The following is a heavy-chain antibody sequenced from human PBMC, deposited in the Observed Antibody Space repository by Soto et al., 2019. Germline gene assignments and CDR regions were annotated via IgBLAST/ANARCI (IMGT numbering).Heavy chain of an antibody. CDR3: ASSSDYLASVDY. CDR1: GGSISSSNW. J-gene: IGHJ4*02. V-gene: IGHV4-4*02. D-gene: IGHD6-25*01. Sequence: SETLSLTCAVSGGSISSSNWWSWVRQPPGKGLEWIGEIYHSGSTNYNPSLKSRVTISVDKSKNQFSLKLSSVTAADTAAYYCASSSDYLASVDYWGQGTLVTVSS. CDR2: IYHSGST.